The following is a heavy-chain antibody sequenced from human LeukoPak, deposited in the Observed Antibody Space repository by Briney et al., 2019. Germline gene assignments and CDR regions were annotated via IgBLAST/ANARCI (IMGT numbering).Heavy chain of an antibody. CDR3: ARDSLAVAGRGFRY. J-gene: IGHJ4*02. CDR2: IKQDGSEK. Sequence: GGSLRLSCAASGFTFSSYWMSWVRQAPRKGLEWVANIKQDGSEKYYVDSVKGRFTISRDNAKNSLYLQMNSLRAEDTAVYYCARDSLAVAGRGFRYWGQGTLVTVSS. CDR1: GFTFSSYW. D-gene: IGHD6-19*01. V-gene: IGHV3-7*01.